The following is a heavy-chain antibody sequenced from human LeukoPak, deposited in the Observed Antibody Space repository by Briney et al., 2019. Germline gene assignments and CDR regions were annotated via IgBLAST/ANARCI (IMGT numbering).Heavy chain of an antibody. D-gene: IGHD6-13*01. CDR1: GFPFSSYW. J-gene: IGHJ3*02. CDR3: ARGIAAAHDAFDI. V-gene: IGHV3-7*03. Sequence: GGSLRLSCVASGFPFSSYWMTWVRQAPGKGLEWVANIKQDGSKKSYVDSVKGRFIISRDNSKNTLYLQMNSLRAEDTAVYYCARGIAAAHDAFDIWGQGTMVTVSS. CDR2: IKQDGSKK.